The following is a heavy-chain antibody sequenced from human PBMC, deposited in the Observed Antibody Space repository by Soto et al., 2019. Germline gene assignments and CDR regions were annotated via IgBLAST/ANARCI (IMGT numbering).Heavy chain of an antibody. CDR1: GFAFSSYG. Sequence: QVQLVESGGGVVQPGGSLRLSCATSGFAFSSYGMHWVRQAPGKGLEWVAVVRFDAINKYYADSVKGRFTISRDNSKSMVYLQMNSLRPDDTAVYYCAKLPNCGGDCDFDYGGQGTLVTVSS. V-gene: IGHV3-30*02. CDR3: AKLPNCGGDCDFDY. J-gene: IGHJ4*02. D-gene: IGHD2-21*02. CDR2: VRFDAINK.